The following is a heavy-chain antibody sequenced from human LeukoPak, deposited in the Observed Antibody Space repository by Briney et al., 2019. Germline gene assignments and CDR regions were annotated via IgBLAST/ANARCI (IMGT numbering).Heavy chain of an antibody. CDR1: GGSIRSYY. CDR3: ATEMASLRGLDY. V-gene: IGHV4-4*07. Sequence: SETLSLTCTVSGGSIRSYYWSWIRQSAGKGPEWIGRIYTSGSTNYNPSLKSRVTMSVDTSKNQFSLKLSSVTAADTAVYYCATEMASLRGLDYWGQGTLVTVSS. CDR2: IYTSGST. J-gene: IGHJ4*02. D-gene: IGHD3-10*01.